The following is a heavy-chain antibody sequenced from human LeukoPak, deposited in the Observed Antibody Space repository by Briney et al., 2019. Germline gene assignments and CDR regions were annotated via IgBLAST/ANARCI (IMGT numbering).Heavy chain of an antibody. V-gene: IGHV3-30*18. Sequence: GGSLRPSCAASGFTFSSYGMHWVRQAPGKGLEWVAVISYDGSNKYYADSVKGRFTISRDNSKNTLYLQMNSLRAEDTAVYYCAKIRVPAAKTYYYYGMDVWGQGTTVTVSS. CDR2: ISYDGSNK. CDR3: AKIRVPAAKTYYYYGMDV. D-gene: IGHD2-2*01. J-gene: IGHJ6*02. CDR1: GFTFSSYG.